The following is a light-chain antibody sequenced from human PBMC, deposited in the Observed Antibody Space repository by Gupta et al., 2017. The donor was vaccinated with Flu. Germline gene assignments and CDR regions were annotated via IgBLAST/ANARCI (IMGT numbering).Light chain of an antibody. J-gene: IGKJ3*01. Sequence: DIQLTQPPSSLSASVGDRVTITCRASQSSSSYLNRYQQKPGKAPKLLIYAASSLQSGVPSRFSGSGSGTDFTLTSSRLQPEDFATYDCQQSDSTLRTFGHGTRVDIK. V-gene: IGKV1-39*01. CDR2: AAS. CDR1: QSSSSY. CDR3: QQSDSTLRT.